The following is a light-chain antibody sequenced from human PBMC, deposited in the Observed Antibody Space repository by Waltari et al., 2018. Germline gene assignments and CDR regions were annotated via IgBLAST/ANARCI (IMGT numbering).Light chain of an antibody. CDR1: QGISSW. CDR3: QHYNSPPYS. CDR2: KAT. Sequence: DIQMTQSPSSLSASVGDRVTITCRASQGISSWLAWYQQKPGKAPNLLIYKATSLQTGVTSRFSGSGSGTDFTLTISSLQPEDFATYYCQHYNSPPYSFGQGTKVEIK. J-gene: IGKJ2*03. V-gene: IGKV1-12*01.